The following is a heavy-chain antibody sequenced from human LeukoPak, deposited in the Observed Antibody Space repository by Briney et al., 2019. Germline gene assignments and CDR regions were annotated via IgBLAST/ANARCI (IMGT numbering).Heavy chain of an antibody. J-gene: IGHJ4*02. CDR2: IYHSGST. Sequence: PGGSLRLSCATSGFTFSNYWMSWVRRAPGKGLEWIGEIYHSGSTNYNPSLKSRVTISVDKSKNQFSLKLSSVTAADTAVYYCARAEGIVGAPLDYWGQGTLVTVSS. CDR3: ARAEGIVGAPLDY. CDR1: GFTFSNYW. V-gene: IGHV4-4*02. D-gene: IGHD1-26*01.